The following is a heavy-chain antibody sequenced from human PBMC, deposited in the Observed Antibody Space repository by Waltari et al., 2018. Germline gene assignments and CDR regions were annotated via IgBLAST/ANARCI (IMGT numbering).Heavy chain of an antibody. CDR3: AKRAYDSSGPLDY. CDR1: GFTFADYA. V-gene: IGHV3-9*01. CDR2: MSWNSGSI. D-gene: IGHD3-22*01. Sequence: EVQLVESGGGLVQPGRSLRLSCAASGFTFADYAMQWVRQAPGKGWGWVSGMSWNSGSIGYAESVKGRFTISRDNAKNSLYLQMNSLRAEDTALYYCAKRAYDSSGPLDYWGQGTLVTVSS. J-gene: IGHJ4*02.